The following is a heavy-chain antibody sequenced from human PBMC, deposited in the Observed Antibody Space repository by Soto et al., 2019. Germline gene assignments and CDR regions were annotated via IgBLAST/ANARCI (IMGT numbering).Heavy chain of an antibody. CDR1: GFTFSSFD. CDR2: IGDNT. CDR3: ARHQWPGFDY. D-gene: IGHD6-19*01. Sequence: EVQLLESGGDFVQPGGSLRLSCAASGFTFSSFDVSWVRQAPGKGLERVSSIGDNTYYADSVRGRFTLSRDNAKNTLYLQMNSLRVEETAVYFCARHQWPGFDYWGQVTLVTVSS. V-gene: IGHV3-23*01. J-gene: IGHJ4*02.